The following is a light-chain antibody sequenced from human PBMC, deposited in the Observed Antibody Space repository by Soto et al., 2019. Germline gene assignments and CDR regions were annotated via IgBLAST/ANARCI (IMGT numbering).Light chain of an antibody. CDR2: DAS. CDR1: QSVSTY. CDR3: QQRSNWLLT. J-gene: IGKJ4*01. V-gene: IGKV3-11*01. Sequence: EIVLTQSPATLSLSPGERATLSCRASQSVSTYLAWYQQKPGQAPRLLIYDASTRATGIPARFSGSGSGTEFTLTISSIEHEDFAVYYCQQRSNWLLTFGGGTKVEIK.